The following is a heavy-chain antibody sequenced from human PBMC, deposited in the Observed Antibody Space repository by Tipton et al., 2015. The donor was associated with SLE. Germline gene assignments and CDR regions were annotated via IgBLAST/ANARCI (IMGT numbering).Heavy chain of an antibody. J-gene: IGHJ3*02. CDR3: AKDHLTMVRGVTSKFDAFDI. Sequence: SLRLSCAASGSTFSSCAMSWVRQAPGKVLEWVSAISGSGGSTYYTDSVKGRFTISRDNSKNTLYLQMNSLRAEDTAVYYCAKDHLTMVRGVTSKFDAFDIWGQGTMVTVSS. V-gene: IGHV3-23*01. D-gene: IGHD3-10*01. CDR2: ISGSGGST. CDR1: GSTFSSCA.